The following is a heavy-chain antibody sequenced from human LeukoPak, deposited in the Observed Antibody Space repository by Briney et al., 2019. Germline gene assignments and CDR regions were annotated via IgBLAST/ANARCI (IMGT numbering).Heavy chain of an antibody. J-gene: IGHJ4*02. CDR3: AKEGY. CDR1: GFTFSSYG. V-gene: IGHV3-30*18. CDR2: ISYDGSNK. Sequence: PGWSLRLSCAASGFTFSSYGMHWVRQAPGKGLEGVAVISYDGSNKYYADSVKGRFTISRDNSKNTLYLQMNSLRAEDTAVYYCAKEGYWGQGTLVTVSS.